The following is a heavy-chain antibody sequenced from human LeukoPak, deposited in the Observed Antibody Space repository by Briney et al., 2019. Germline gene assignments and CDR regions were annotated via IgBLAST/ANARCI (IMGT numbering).Heavy chain of an antibody. D-gene: IGHD3-22*01. Sequence: SETLSLTCTVSGGSISSSSYYWGWIRQPPGKGLEWIGSIYYSGSTYYNPSLKSRVTISVDTSKNQFSLKLSSVTAADTAVYYCARLDYYDSSGYRAEYFQHWGQGTLVTVSS. J-gene: IGHJ1*01. CDR1: GGSISSSSYY. V-gene: IGHV4-39*01. CDR3: ARLDYYDSSGYRAEYFQH. CDR2: IYYSGST.